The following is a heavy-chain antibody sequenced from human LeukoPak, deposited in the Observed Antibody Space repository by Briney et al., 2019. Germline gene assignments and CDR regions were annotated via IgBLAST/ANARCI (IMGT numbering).Heavy chain of an antibody. J-gene: IGHJ6*02. CDR2: GGT. D-gene: IGHD1-1*01. V-gene: IGHV1-46*01. Sequence: GGTNYAQKFQGRVTMTRDTSTSTVYMELSSLRSEDTAVYYCARGGQLERRYNYYGMDVWGQGTTVTVSS. CDR3: ARGGQLERRYNYYGMDV.